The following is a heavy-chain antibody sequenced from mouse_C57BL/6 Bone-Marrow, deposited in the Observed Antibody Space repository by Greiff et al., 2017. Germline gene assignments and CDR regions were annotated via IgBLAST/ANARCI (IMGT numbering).Heavy chain of an antibody. Sequence: QVQLQQSGAELVRPGTSVKMSCKASGYTFTNYWIGWAKQRPGHGLEWIGDIYPGGGYTNSNEKFKGKATLTADKSSSTASMQFSSLTSEDSAIYYGARSGDGYYFYWYFDVWGTGTTVTVSS. CDR3: ARSGDGYYFYWYFDV. J-gene: IGHJ1*03. CDR1: GYTFTNYW. D-gene: IGHD2-3*01. CDR2: IYPGGGYT. V-gene: IGHV1-63*01.